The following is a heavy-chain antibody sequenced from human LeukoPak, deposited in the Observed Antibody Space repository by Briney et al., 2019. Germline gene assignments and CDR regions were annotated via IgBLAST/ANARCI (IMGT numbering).Heavy chain of an antibody. V-gene: IGHV1-69*13. CDR3: ARAGRGYSYGFVY. D-gene: IGHD5-18*01. CDR2: IIPIFGTA. CDR1: GGTFSSYS. Sequence: SVKVSCKASGGTFSSYSISWVRQAPGQGLEWMGGIIPIFGTANYAQKFQGRVTITADESTSTAYMELSSLRSEDTAVYYCARAGRGYSYGFVYWGQGTLVTVSS. J-gene: IGHJ4*02.